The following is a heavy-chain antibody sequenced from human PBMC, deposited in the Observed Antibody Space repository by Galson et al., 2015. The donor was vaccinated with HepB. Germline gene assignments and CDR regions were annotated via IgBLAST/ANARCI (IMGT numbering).Heavy chain of an antibody. CDR3: ARVSEPGYCSGGSCYAFDY. CDR2: INAGNGNT. V-gene: IGHV1-3*01. Sequence: SVKVSCKASGYTFTSYAMHWVRQAPGQRLEWMGWINAGNGNTKYSQKFQGRVTITRDTSASTAYMELSSLRSEDTAVYYCARVSEPGYCSGGSCYAFDYWGQGTLVTVSS. J-gene: IGHJ4*02. D-gene: IGHD2-15*01. CDR1: GYTFTSYA.